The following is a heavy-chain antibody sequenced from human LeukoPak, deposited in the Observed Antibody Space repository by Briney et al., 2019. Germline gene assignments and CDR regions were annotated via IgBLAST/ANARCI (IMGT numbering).Heavy chain of an antibody. CDR3: ARRTVTGDLDN. CDR1: GGSISSSSYY. J-gene: IGHJ4*02. Sequence: SETLSLTCTVSGGSISSSSYYWGWIRQPPGKGLEWIGSIYYSGSTYYNPSLKSRVTISVDTSKNQFSLRLTSMTAADTAVYYCARRTVTGDLDNWGQGTLVTVSS. V-gene: IGHV4-39*07. CDR2: IYYSGST. D-gene: IGHD4-17*01.